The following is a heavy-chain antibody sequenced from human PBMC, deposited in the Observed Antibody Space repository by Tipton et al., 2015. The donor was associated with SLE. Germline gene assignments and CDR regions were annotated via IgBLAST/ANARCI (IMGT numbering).Heavy chain of an antibody. D-gene: IGHD6-25*01. Sequence: TLSLTCTVSGASISITGYHWTWIRQRPGKGLEWIGYIYDSGSTDYNPSLESRIIISMDTSKDQFSLELSSVTAADTAVYYCAREGRLAQNHAVDIWGQGTMVTVSS. J-gene: IGHJ3*02. CDR2: IYDSGST. V-gene: IGHV4-31*03. CDR3: AREGRLAQNHAVDI. CDR1: GASISITGYH.